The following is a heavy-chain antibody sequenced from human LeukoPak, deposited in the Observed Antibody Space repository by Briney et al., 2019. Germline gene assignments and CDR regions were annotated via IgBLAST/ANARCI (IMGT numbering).Heavy chain of an antibody. D-gene: IGHD3-10*01. CDR2: ISAYNGNT. Sequence: ASVKVSCKASGYTFTSYGISWVRQAPGQGLEWMGWISAYNGNTNYAQKLQGRVTMTTDTSTSTAYMELRSLRSDDTAVYYCARDDLWFGEFHDPYFDYWGQGTLVTVSS. J-gene: IGHJ4*02. V-gene: IGHV1-18*01. CDR3: ARDDLWFGEFHDPYFDY. CDR1: GYTFTSYG.